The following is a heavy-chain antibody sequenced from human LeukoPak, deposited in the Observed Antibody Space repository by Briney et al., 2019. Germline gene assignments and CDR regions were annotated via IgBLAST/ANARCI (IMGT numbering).Heavy chain of an antibody. CDR1: GGSFSGYY. V-gene: IGHV4-34*01. Sequence: SETLSLTCAVYGGSFSGYYWSWIRQPPGKGLEWIGEINHSGSTNYNPSLKSRVTILVGTSKKQFSLKLSSVTAADTAVYYCARGGSPIVVVPAAPHGMDVWGKGTTVTVSS. CDR2: INHSGST. J-gene: IGHJ6*04. CDR3: ARGGSPIVVVPAAPHGMDV. D-gene: IGHD2-2*01.